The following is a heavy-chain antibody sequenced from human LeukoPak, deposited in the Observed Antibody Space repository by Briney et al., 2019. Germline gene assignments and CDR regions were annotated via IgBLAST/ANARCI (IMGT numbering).Heavy chain of an antibody. CDR1: GGSISSSDFS. D-gene: IGHD3-22*01. Sequence: SETLSLTCAVSGGSISSSDFSWSWIRQHPGKGLEWIGYINYSGDTYCNPSFKSRVSMSLDTSKKQFSLRLTSVAAADTAVYYCARHRYYYDSSGYYYQPWGQGTLVTVSS. CDR3: ARHRYYYDSSGYYYQP. V-gene: IGHV4-31*11. CDR2: INYSGDT. J-gene: IGHJ5*02.